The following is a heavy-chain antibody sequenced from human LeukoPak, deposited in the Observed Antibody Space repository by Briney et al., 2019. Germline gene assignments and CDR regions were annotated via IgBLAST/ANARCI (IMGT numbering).Heavy chain of an antibody. D-gene: IGHD2-15*01. V-gene: IGHV4-4*07. CDR2: IYTSGST. CDR3: ARGSVYCSGGSCYLGEFDY. Sequence: SETLSLTCTVSGGSISSYYWSWIRQPAGKGLEWIGRIYTSGSTNYNPSLKSRVTMSVDTSQNQFSLKLSSVTAADTAVYYCARGSVYCSGGSCYLGEFDYWGQGTLVTVSS. J-gene: IGHJ4*02. CDR1: GGSISSYY.